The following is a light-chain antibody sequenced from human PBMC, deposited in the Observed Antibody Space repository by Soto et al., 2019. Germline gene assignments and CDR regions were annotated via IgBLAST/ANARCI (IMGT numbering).Light chain of an antibody. CDR2: GAS. CDR1: QGVSSSY. Sequence: VLTQSPGTMSLSPGERATLSCRASQGVSSSYLAWYQQKPGQHPRILIYGASSRATGIPDRFSGSGSGTDFTLTITRLEPDDFAVYYCQHYRTSFGGGKKVESK. J-gene: IGKJ4*01. CDR3: QHYRTS. V-gene: IGKV3-20*01.